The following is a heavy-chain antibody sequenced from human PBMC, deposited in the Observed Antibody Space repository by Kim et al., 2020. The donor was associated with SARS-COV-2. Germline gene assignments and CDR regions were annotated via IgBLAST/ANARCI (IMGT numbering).Heavy chain of an antibody. CDR1: GFTFSLHA. CDR3: AKPPRDSARFPDLFDS. D-gene: IGHD3-3*01. V-gene: IGHV3-23*01. Sequence: GGSLRLSCAASGFTFSLHAMTWVRQRPGKGLEWVSSISHTGGPTYYADSVKGRFSLSRDNSRDTLSLQMNSLRDEDTATYFCAKPPRDSARFPDLFDSWGQGSLVIVSS. J-gene: IGHJ4*02. CDR2: ISHTGGPT.